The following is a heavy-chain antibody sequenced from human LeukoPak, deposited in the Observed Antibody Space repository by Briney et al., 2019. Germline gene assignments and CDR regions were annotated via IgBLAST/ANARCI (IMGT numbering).Heavy chain of an antibody. CDR1: GGSVSSGSYY. CDR3: ARGHSTGRIIDY. D-gene: IGHD3-22*01. V-gene: IGHV4-61*01. CDR2: IYYSGST. J-gene: IGHJ4*02. Sequence: PSETLSLTCTVSGGSVSSGSYYWSWIRQPPGKGLEWIEYIYYSGSTNYNPSLKSRVTISVGTSKNQFSLKLSSVTAADTAVYYCARGHSTGRIIDYWGQGTLVTVSS.